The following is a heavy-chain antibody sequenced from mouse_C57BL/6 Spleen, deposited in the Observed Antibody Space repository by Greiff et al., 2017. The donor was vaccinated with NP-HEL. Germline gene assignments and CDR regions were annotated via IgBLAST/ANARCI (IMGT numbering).Heavy chain of an antibody. J-gene: IGHJ4*01. CDR1: GYAFSSSW. Sequence: VQLQQSGPELVKPGASVKISCKASGYAFSSSWMNWVKQRPGKGLEWIGRIYPGDGATNYNGKFKGKATLTADKSSSTAYMQLSSLTSEDSAVYFCARDDGYYQYYYAMDDGGQGTSVTVSS. CDR2: IYPGDGAT. CDR3: ARDDGYYQYYYAMDD. D-gene: IGHD2-3*01. V-gene: IGHV1-82*01.